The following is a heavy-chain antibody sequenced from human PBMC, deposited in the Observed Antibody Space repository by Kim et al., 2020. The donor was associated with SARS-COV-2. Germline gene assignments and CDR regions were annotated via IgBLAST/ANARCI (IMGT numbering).Heavy chain of an antibody. CDR3: ARTDDHDGSLYRHFDS. CDR2: IKQDGSEK. CDR1: GFNFRNYW. D-gene: IGHD3-16*01. Sequence: GGSLRLSCGASGFNFRNYWMTWVRQAPGKGLEWVANIKQDGSEKYFVDSVKGRFTISRDNARNSLFLQMDGLRAEDTAFYYCARTDDHDGSLYRHFDSWG. V-gene: IGHV3-7*01. J-gene: IGHJ4*01.